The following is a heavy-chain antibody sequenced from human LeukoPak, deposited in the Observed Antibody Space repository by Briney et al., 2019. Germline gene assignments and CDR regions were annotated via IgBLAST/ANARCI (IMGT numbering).Heavy chain of an antibody. CDR1: GFTFSSYA. J-gene: IGHJ4*02. CDR2: ISYDGSNK. CDR3: AAGYSSGSYYFDY. D-gene: IGHD6-19*01. V-gene: IGHV3-30*04. Sequence: WGSLRLSCAASGFTFSSYAMHWVRQAPGKGLEWVAVISYDGSNKYYADSVKGRFTISRDNSKNTLYLQMNSLRAEDTAVYYCAAGYSSGSYYFDYWGQGTLVTVSS.